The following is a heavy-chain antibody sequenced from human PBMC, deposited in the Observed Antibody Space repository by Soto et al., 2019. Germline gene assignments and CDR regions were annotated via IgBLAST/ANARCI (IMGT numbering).Heavy chain of an antibody. CDR1: GYTFTGYY. CDR2: INPNSGGT. Sequence: ASVKVSCKASGYTFTGYYMHWVRQAPGQGLEWMGWINPNSGGTNYAQKFQGWVTMTRDTSISTAYMELSRLRSDDTAVYYCARDGYDFWSGLYGMDVWGQGTTVTVSS. CDR3: ARDGYDFWSGLYGMDV. D-gene: IGHD3-3*01. J-gene: IGHJ6*02. V-gene: IGHV1-2*04.